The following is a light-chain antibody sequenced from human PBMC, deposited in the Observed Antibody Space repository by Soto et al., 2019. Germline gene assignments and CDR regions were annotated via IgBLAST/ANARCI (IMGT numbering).Light chain of an antibody. CDR2: EVT. CDR3: CSYAGITAV. J-gene: IGLJ1*01. V-gene: IGLV2-23*02. Sequence: QSALTQPASVSGSPGQSITISCTGTSSDIGGYNLVSWYQQHPGKAPKLMIYEVTQRPSGVPDRFSGSKSGNTASLTVSGLQAEDEADYYCCSYAGITAVFGTGTKVTVL. CDR1: SSDIGGYNL.